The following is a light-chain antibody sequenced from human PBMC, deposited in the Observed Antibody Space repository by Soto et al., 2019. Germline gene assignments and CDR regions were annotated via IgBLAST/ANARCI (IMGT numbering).Light chain of an antibody. V-gene: IGKV3-20*01. CDR2: GAS. J-gene: IGKJ1*01. CDR3: QQYGSSGT. CDR1: QSVSNNY. Sequence: EIVLTQSPGTLSLSPGERATLSCRASQSVSNNYLAWYQQKPGQAPMLLIYGASNRATGIPVRFSGSGSGTDFTPTISRLEPEDFAVYYCQQYGSSGTFGQGTKVEIK.